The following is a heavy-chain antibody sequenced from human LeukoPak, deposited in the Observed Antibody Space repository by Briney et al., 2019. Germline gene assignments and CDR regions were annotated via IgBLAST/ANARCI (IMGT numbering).Heavy chain of an antibody. CDR1: RYTFTSYY. D-gene: IGHD3-22*01. CDR2: INPSGGST. CDR3: ARSGYVGGYHDSSGYDYFDY. V-gene: IGHV1-46*01. Sequence: ASVKVSCKASRYTFTSYYMHWVRQAPGQGLEWKGIINPSGGSTSYAQKFQGRVTMTRDTSTSTVYMELSSLRSEDTAVYYCARSGYVGGYHDSSGYDYFDYWGQGTLVTVSS. J-gene: IGHJ4*02.